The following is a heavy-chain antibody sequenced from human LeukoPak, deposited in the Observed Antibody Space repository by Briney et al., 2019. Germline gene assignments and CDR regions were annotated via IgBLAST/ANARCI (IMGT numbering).Heavy chain of an antibody. CDR3: ARERGDRDYERFDY. CDR1: GLAISSDY. Sequence: PGGSPRLSCAASGLAISSDYMLWVRLAPGKGLEWVAVIYSGGNTDYADSVKGRFTVSIDSSKNTLYLQMESLRVEDTAVYFCARERGDRDYERFDYWGQGTLLTVSS. V-gene: IGHV3-66*01. D-gene: IGHD5-12*01. J-gene: IGHJ4*02. CDR2: IYSGGNT.